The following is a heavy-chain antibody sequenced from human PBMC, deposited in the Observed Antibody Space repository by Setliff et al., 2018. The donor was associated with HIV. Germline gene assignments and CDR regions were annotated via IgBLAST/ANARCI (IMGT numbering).Heavy chain of an antibody. V-gene: IGHV1-18*01. J-gene: IGHJ4*01. CDR1: GGRFRTYA. Sequence: ASVKVSCKASGGRFRTYAISWVRQAPGQGLEWMGRISTYSGKTDYAEKFQGRLTMTMDTSTRTVFMELRSLTLDDTSVYYCARGSAPNIVVAASLDIWGQGTLVTVSS. D-gene: IGHD6-19*01. CDR3: ARGSAPNIVVAASLDI. CDR2: ISTYSGKT.